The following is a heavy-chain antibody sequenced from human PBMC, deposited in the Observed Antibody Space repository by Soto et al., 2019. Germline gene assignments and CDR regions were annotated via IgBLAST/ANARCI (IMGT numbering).Heavy chain of an antibody. CDR1: GFTFSSYA. CDR3: PKRPTTDTPAAPDY. Sequence: VQLLESGGGLVQPGGSLRLSCAASGFTFSSYAMSWVRQAPGKGLEWVSATSGSGGSPYYADSVKGRVTISIDKSKNTLELQINSLRAEDTAVYYCPKRPTTDTPAAPDYWGQGTLVTVSS. D-gene: IGHD4-17*01. J-gene: IGHJ4*02. V-gene: IGHV3-23*01. CDR2: TSGSGGSP.